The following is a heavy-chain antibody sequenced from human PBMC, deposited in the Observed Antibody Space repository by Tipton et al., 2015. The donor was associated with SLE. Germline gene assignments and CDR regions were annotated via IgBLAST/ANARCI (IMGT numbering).Heavy chain of an antibody. V-gene: IGHV4-59*12. Sequence: TLSLTCTVSGGSINTYYLTWIRQPPGKGLEWIGNMFYSGSVTYNPSLKSRVTMSVDMSRNQFSLRLTSVTAADTAVYFCARDITAPGDFFYFDQWGQGTRVTVSS. CDR1: GGSINTYY. D-gene: IGHD7-27*01. CDR2: MFYSGSV. CDR3: ARDITAPGDFFYFDQ. J-gene: IGHJ4*02.